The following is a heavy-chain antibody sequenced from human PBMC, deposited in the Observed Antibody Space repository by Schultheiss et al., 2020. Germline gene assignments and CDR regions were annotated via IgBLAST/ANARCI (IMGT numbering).Heavy chain of an antibody. CDR2: IYSGGST. Sequence: GGSLRLSCAASGFTFSSYGMHWVRQAPGKGLEWVAVIYSGGSTYYADSVKGRFTISRDNAKNSLYLQMNGLRAEDTAVYYCARQSGVIVVVPAAFFDYWGQGTLVTVSS. J-gene: IGHJ4*02. CDR3: ARQSGVIVVVPAAFFDY. V-gene: IGHV3-NL1*01. CDR1: GFTFSSYG. D-gene: IGHD2-2*01.